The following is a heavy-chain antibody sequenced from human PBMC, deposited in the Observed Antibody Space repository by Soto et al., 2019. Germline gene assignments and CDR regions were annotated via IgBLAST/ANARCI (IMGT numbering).Heavy chain of an antibody. Sequence: PGGSLRLSCAASGFTFDDYAMHWVRQAPGKGLEWVSGISGGGSNTFYADYVKGRFTISRDNSKNTLLLQMNSLGAEDTAVYYCAKDSNKYSSSLRGPYFVYWGQGIGVTVSS. CDR1: GFTFDDYA. CDR3: AKDSNKYSSSLRGPYFVY. CDR2: ISGGGSNT. J-gene: IGHJ4*02. V-gene: IGHV3-23*01. D-gene: IGHD4-4*01.